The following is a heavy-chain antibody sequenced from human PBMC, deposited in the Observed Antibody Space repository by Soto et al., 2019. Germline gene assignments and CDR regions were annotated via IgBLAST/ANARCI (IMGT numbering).Heavy chain of an antibody. CDR1: GYTFTNYG. Sequence: QVQLVQSGAEVKKPGASVKVSCRASGYTFTNYGVSWVRQAPGQGLEWMGWISGYNSNTKYAHKVQGRVTMTIDTXTXXXXXXXXXXXXXXXXXXXXXXXMGVNDNGDYVDYWGQGTRVTVSS. D-gene: IGHD4-17*01. CDR3: XXXMGVNDNGDYVDY. CDR2: ISGYNSNT. J-gene: IGHJ4*02. V-gene: IGHV1-18*01.